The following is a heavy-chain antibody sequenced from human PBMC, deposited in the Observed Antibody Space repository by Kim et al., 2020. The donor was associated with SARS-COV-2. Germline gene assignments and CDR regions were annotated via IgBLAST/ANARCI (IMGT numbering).Heavy chain of an antibody. D-gene: IGHD6-19*01. CDR1: GGSFRGYY. CDR3: ARLGIAEAVSGFDV. CDR2: INHGGSA. Sequence: SETLSLTCAVYGGSFRGYYWSWIRQSPGKGLEWFGGINHGGSANYNPSLKSRVSLSVDTSKNHFSLKLTSVTAADTAVYYCARLGIAEAVSGFDVWGQGTVVNVSS. V-gene: IGHV4-34*01. J-gene: IGHJ3*01.